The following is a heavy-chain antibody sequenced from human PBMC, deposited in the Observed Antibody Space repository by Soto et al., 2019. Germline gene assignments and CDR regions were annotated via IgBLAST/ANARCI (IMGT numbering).Heavy chain of an antibody. Sequence: EEQLVESGGGLVQPGGSLTLSCAASGFSFGDYYMEWVRQAPGKGLEWVARSRNKVKSYTTDYAASVKGRFTISRDLSKNSLYLEMNNLKTEDTAVYYCSKLEGGWGQGTLVTVSS. CDR3: SKLEGG. CDR2: SRNKVKSYTT. V-gene: IGHV3-72*01. J-gene: IGHJ4*02. D-gene: IGHD3-3*01. CDR1: GFSFGDYY.